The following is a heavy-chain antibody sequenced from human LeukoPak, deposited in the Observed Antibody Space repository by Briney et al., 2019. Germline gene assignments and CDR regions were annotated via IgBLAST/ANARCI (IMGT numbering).Heavy chain of an antibody. V-gene: IGHV3-48*01. J-gene: IGHJ4*02. CDR2: ISSSNSTI. CDR1: GFTFSSYA. CDR3: AREGPLDY. Sequence: PGGSLRLSCAASGFTFSSYAMSWVRQAPGKGLEWVSYISSSNSTIYYADSVKGRFTISRDNAKNSLYLQMNSLRAEDTAVYYCAREGPLDYWGQGTLVTVSS.